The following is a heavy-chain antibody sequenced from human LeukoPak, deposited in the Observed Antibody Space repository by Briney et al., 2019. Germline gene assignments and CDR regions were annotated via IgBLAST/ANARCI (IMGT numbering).Heavy chain of an antibody. CDR2: INDSGST. J-gene: IGHJ6*03. V-gene: IGHV4-34*01. CDR1: GGSFGGYY. D-gene: IGHD6-13*01. CDR3: ARTTEAHSWRTRYYDYYMDV. Sequence: SETLSLTCAVYGGSFGGYYWSWIRQPPGKGLEWIGEINDSGSTNYIPSLKSRVTISVDRSKNQFSLWLSSVTAADTAVYYCARTTEAHSWRTRYYDYYMDVWGKGTTVTVSS.